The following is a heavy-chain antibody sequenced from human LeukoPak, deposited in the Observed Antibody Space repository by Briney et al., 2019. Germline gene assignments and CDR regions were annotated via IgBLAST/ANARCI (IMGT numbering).Heavy chain of an antibody. CDR1: GFTFISYA. CDR3: ARVGHSGPFDY. Sequence: PGGSLRLSYSASGFTFISYAMHWVRQAPGKGLEYVSAINNKGDSTYYADSVKGRFTISRDNSKNTLYLQVSSLRVEDTAVYYCARVGHSGPFDYWGQGTLSPSPQ. V-gene: IGHV3-64D*06. CDR2: INNKGDST. D-gene: IGHD1-26*01. J-gene: IGHJ4*02.